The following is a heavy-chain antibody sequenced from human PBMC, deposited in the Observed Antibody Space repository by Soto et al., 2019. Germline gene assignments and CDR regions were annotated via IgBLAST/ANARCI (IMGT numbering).Heavy chain of an antibody. V-gene: IGHV3-33*01. D-gene: IGHD3-22*01. CDR3: ARITGSSGLYYFDY. CDR2: IWYDGSNK. CDR1: GFTFSSYG. J-gene: IGHJ4*02. Sequence: GGSLRLSCAASGFTFSSYGMHWVRQAPGKGLEWVAVIWYDGSNKYYADSVKGRFTISRDNSKNTLYLQMNSLRAEDTAVYYCARITGSSGLYYFDYWGQGTLVTVSS.